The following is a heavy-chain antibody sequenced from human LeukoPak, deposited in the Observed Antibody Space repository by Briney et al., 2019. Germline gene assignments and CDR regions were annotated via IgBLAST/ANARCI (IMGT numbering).Heavy chain of an antibody. D-gene: IGHD4-17*01. J-gene: IGHJ4*02. Sequence: ASVKVSCKASGYTFTGYYIHWVRQAPGQGLEWMGWVNANGGGTNYAQKFQGRVTMTRDTSTSTAYMELSRLRSDDTAVYYCARVPAFYYGDYWTSSNYFDYWGQGTLVTVSS. CDR3: ARVPAFYYGDYWTSSNYFDY. CDR1: GYTFTGYY. V-gene: IGHV1-2*02. CDR2: VNANGGGT.